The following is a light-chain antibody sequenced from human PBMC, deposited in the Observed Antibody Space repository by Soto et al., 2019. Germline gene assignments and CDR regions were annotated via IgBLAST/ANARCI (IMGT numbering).Light chain of an antibody. CDR2: ANN. CDR3: QSYDTSLNAKV. CDR1: SSNIGANYD. J-gene: IGLJ3*02. Sequence: QAVVTQPPSVSGAPGQRVTISCTGSSSNIGANYDVHWYQQRPGSAPKLLIFANNNRPSGVPDRFSGSESGTSASLAITGLQAEDEAHYHCQSYDTSLNAKVFGGGTKLTVL. V-gene: IGLV1-40*01.